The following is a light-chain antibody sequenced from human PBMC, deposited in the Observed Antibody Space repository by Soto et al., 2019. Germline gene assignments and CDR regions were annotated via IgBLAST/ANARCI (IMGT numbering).Light chain of an antibody. Sequence: EIVLTQSPATLSVSPGERVTLSCRATQSVSSNLAWYQQKPGQAPRLLIYGASTRATGIPARFSGSGSGTEFTLTISSLQSEDFAVYYCQQYNNWSGTFGQGTKVEVK. CDR3: QQYNNWSGT. V-gene: IGKV3-15*01. CDR2: GAS. CDR1: QSVSSN. J-gene: IGKJ1*01.